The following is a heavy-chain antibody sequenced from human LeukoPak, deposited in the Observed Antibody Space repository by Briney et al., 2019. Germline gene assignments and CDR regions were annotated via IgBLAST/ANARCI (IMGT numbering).Heavy chain of an antibody. CDR3: ASAFYGDYYFDY. CDR1: GGSISSSSYY. Sequence: SETLSLTCTVSGGSISSSSYYWGWIRQPPGKGLEWIGSIYYSGSTYYNPSLESRVTISVDTSKNQFSLKLSSVTAADTAVYYCASAFYGDYYFDYWGQGTLVTVSS. D-gene: IGHD4-17*01. CDR2: IYYSGST. J-gene: IGHJ4*02. V-gene: IGHV4-39*01.